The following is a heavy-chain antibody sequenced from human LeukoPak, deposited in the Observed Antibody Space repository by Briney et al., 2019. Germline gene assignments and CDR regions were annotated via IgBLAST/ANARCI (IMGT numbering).Heavy chain of an antibody. D-gene: IGHD4-11*01. J-gene: IGHJ4*02. CDR3: AKDGAYINYQYYFDS. CDR1: GFSFSAYG. Sequence: GGSLRLSCAASGFSFSAYGIHWVRQAPGKGLEWVAVISFDGSNKYYADSVKGRFTISRDNSKTTLSLQMNSLRVEDTAVYYCAKDGAYINYQYYFDSWGRGTLVTVSS. CDR2: ISFDGSNK. V-gene: IGHV3-30*18.